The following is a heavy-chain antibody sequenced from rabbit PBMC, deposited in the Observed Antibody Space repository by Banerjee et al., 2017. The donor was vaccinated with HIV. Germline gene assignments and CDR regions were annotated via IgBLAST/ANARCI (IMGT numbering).Heavy chain of an antibody. CDR2: TPT. Sequence: EESGGDLVKPGASLTLTCKASGFDFSRYWICWVRQAPGKGLEWVACTPTYYASWAKGRFTISKTSSTTVTLQMTSLTAADTATYFCARNELGGSHYFKLWGQGTLVTVS. D-gene: IGHD3-1*01. CDR1: GFDFSRYW. V-gene: IGHV1S47*01. J-gene: IGHJ4*01. CDR3: ARNELGGSHYFKL.